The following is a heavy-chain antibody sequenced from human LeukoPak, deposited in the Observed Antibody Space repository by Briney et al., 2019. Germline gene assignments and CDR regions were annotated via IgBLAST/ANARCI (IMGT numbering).Heavy chain of an antibody. CDR3: ARGVDTTRGLWLYGMDV. D-gene: IGHD5-18*01. J-gene: IGHJ6*02. V-gene: IGHV1-46*01. CDR1: GYTFTSYY. CDR2: INPSGGST. Sequence: ASVKVSCKASGYTFTSYYMHWVRQAPGQGLEWMGIINPSGGSTSYAQKFQGRVTTTRDTSTSTVFMELSSLRSEDTAVYYCARGVDTTRGLWLYGMDVWGQGTTVTVSS.